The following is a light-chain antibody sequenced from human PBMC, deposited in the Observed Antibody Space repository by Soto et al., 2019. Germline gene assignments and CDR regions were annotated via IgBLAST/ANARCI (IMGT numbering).Light chain of an antibody. Sequence: QLTQSPSSLSASVGDRVTITCRASQGVSIYLDWYQQNPGKAPTLLIYAASTLQSGVPSRFSGSGSGTDFTLTLSRLQPADFAAYYCQQLNTCPLIFGGGTKVELK. CDR3: QQLNTCPLI. CDR1: QGVSIY. J-gene: IGKJ4*01. V-gene: IGKV1-9*01. CDR2: AAS.